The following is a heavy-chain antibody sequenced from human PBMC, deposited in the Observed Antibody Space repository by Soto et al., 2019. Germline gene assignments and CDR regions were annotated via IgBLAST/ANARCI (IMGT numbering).Heavy chain of an antibody. CDR2: INPNSGGT. D-gene: IGHD1-1*01. V-gene: IGHV1-2*02. J-gene: IGHJ4*02. Sequence: RASVKVSCKASGYTFTGYYMHWVRQAPGQGLEWMGWINPNSGGTNYAQKFQGRVTMTRDTSISTAYMELSRLRSDDTAVYYCARVSPRTGTFDYWGQGTLVTVSS. CDR3: ARVSPRTGTFDY. CDR1: GYTFTGYY.